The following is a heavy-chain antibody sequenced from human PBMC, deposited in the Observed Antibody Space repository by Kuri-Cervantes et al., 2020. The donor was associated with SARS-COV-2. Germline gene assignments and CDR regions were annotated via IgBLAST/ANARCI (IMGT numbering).Heavy chain of an antibody. V-gene: IGHV1-69*05. D-gene: IGHD2-2*01. CDR3: ARDVWGDCSSTSCYPEVAFDI. CDR2: IIPIFGTA. J-gene: IGHJ3*02. Sequence: VKVSCKASGGTFSSYAISWVRQAPGQGLEWMGGIIPIFGTANYAQKLQGRVTMTTDTSTSTAYMELRSLRSDDTAVYYCARDVWGDCSSTSCYPEVAFDIWGQGTMVTVSS. CDR1: GGTFSSYA.